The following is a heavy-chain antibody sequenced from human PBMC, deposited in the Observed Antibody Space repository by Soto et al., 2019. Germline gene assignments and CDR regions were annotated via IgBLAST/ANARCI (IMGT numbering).Heavy chain of an antibody. J-gene: IGHJ4*02. CDR2: ISGSGGST. CDR1: GFTFSSYA. Sequence: EVQLLESGGGLVQPGGSLRLSCAASGFTFSSYAMSWVRQAPGKGLEWVSAISGSGGSTYYADSVKGRFTISRDNSKNTLYLQMNGLRAEDTAVGYCATRSSGWYFDYWGQGTLVTVSS. V-gene: IGHV3-23*01. D-gene: IGHD6-19*01. CDR3: ATRSSGWYFDY.